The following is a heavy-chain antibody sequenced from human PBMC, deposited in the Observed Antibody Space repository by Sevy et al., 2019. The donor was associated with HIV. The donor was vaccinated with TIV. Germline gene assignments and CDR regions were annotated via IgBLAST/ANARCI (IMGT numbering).Heavy chain of an antibody. V-gene: IGHV3-7*01. D-gene: IGHD1-26*01. CDR1: GFTFSSYS. J-gene: IGHJ4*02. CDR3: TRGGAVGAPDY. CDR2: IKEDGSDT. Sequence: GGSLRLSCAVSGFTFSSYSMNWVRQAPGKGLEWVANIKEDGSDTFYLDSVTGRFSISRDNAKNSLYLQMNYVGVDDTAVYYCTRGGAVGAPDYWGQGTLVTVSS.